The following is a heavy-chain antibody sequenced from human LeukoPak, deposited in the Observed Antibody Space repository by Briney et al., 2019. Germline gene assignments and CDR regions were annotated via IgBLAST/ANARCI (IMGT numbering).Heavy chain of an antibody. CDR2: IILIFGTA. D-gene: IGHD3-3*01. V-gene: IGHV1-69*05. Sequence: ASVKDSCKASGGTFSSYAISWVRQAPGQGLEWRGRIILIFGTANYAQKFQGRVTITTDESTSTAYMELSSLRSEDTAVYYCARDHYDFWSGYQHEFFYFDYWGQGTLVTVSS. J-gene: IGHJ4*02. CDR3: ARDHYDFWSGYQHEFFYFDY. CDR1: GGTFSSYA.